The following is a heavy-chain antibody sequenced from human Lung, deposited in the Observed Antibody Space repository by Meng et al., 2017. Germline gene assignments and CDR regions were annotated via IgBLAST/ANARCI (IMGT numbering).Heavy chain of an antibody. CDR2: INHSGST. V-gene: IGHV4-34*01. J-gene: IGHJ4*02. CDR3: ARGPTTMAHDFDY. D-gene: IGHD4-11*01. CDR1: GWSFSDYY. Sequence: QVQLQQWGPGLLHPSETLSLTCFVSGWSFSDYYWSWIRQPPGKGLEWIGEINHSGSTNYNPSLESRATISVDTSQNNLSLKLSSVTAADSAVYYCARGPTTMAHDFDYWGQGTLVTVSS.